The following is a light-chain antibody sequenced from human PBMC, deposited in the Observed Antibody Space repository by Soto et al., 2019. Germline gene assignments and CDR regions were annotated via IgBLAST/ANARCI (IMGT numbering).Light chain of an antibody. CDR1: ALPKQY. V-gene: IGLV3-25*03. CDR3: QSADSSGTYTV. CDR2: KDS. Sequence: SYELTQPPSVSVSPGQTARITCSGDALPKQYAYWYQQKPGQAPVLVIYKDSERPSGIPERFSGSSSGTTVTLIISGVQAEDEADYYCQSADSSGTYTVFGGGTKVTVL. J-gene: IGLJ2*01.